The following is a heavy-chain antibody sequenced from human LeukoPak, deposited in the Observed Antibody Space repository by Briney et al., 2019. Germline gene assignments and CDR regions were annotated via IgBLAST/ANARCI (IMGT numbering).Heavy chain of an antibody. CDR1: GGSISSYY. V-gene: IGHV4-59*01. J-gene: IGHJ5*02. Sequence: PSETLSLTCTVSGGSISSYYWSWIRQPPGKGLEWIEYIYYSGSTNYNPSLKSRVTISVDTSKNQFSLKLSSVTAADTAVYYCARGQGLWFGNWFDPWGQGTLVTVSS. CDR2: IYYSGST. D-gene: IGHD3-10*01. CDR3: ARGQGLWFGNWFDP.